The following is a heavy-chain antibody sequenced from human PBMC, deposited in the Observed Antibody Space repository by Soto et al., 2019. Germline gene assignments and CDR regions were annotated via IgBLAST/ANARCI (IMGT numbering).Heavy chain of an antibody. CDR1: GFNFYSHG. J-gene: IGHJ4*02. CDR3: AKDLGGVTVIDATQGFDS. Sequence: QVQLVESGGRVVQPGRSLRLSCATSGFNFYSHGMHWVRQSPGKGLEWVAVISYDGSNKYYMESVKGRFTISRDNSKNTLSLQMNSLRAEDTAVYYCAKDLGGVTVIDATQGFDSWGQGTLVTVSS. CDR2: ISYDGSNK. V-gene: IGHV3-30*18. D-gene: IGHD2-15*01.